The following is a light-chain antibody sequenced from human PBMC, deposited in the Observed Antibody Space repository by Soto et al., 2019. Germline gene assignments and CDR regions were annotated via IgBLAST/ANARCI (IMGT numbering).Light chain of an antibody. Sequence: EIVLTQSPGTLSLSPGGRATVSCRASQSISANHIAWYQQNPGQPPRLLIYGASDRATGIPDRFSGSGSGTDFTLTISRLEPEDFAVYYCQYYGSSPRTFGQGTKVDIK. V-gene: IGKV3-20*01. CDR1: QSISANH. CDR3: QYYGSSPRT. CDR2: GAS. J-gene: IGKJ1*01.